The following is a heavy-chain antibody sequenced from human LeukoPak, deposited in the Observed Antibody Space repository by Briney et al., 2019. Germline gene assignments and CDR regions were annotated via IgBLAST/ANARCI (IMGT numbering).Heavy chain of an antibody. D-gene: IGHD3-22*01. Sequence: PAGGSLRLSCAASGFTFSNYAMSWVRQAPGKGLEWVSGTSGSGGSTYYADSVKGRFTISRDNSKNTLYLQMNSLRVEDTAVYYCAKESGDSTGYYYNYYYYYMDVWGKGTTVTVS. CDR2: TSGSGGST. J-gene: IGHJ6*03. CDR3: AKESGDSTGYYYNYYYYYMDV. CDR1: GFTFSNYA. V-gene: IGHV3-23*01.